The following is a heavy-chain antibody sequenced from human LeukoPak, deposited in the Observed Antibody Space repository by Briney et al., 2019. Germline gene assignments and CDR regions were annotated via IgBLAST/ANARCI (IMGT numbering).Heavy chain of an antibody. CDR1: GGSISSHY. V-gene: IGHV4-59*08. D-gene: IGHD1-26*01. CDR3: ARHYDGRGSGSYYEDY. Sequence: SETLSLTCTVSGGSISSHYWSWIRQPPGKGLQWVGYTNHVGSTDYNPSLQSRVTISIVTSKNQFSLKLSSVTAADTAVYYCARHYDGRGSGSYYEDYWGQGTLVIVSS. J-gene: IGHJ4*02. CDR2: TNHVGST.